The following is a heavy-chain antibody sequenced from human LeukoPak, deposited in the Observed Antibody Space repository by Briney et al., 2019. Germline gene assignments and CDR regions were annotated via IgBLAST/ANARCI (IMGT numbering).Heavy chain of an antibody. CDR2: FDPEDGET. Sequence: ASVKVSCKVSGYTLTELSMHWVRQAPGKGLEWMGGFDPEDGETIYAQKFQGRVTMTEDTSTDTAYMELSSLRSEDTAMYYCATGCLYDFTPDYWGQGTLVTVSS. CDR1: GYTLTELS. D-gene: IGHD3-3*01. CDR3: ATGCLYDFTPDY. J-gene: IGHJ4*02. V-gene: IGHV1-24*01.